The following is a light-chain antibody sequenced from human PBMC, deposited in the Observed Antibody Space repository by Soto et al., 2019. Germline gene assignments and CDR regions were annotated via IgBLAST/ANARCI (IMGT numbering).Light chain of an antibody. CDR2: DAS. CDR1: QHISDY. CDR3: QQYDNLPIT. Sequence: DILMPQSLYALCAAVGNIVPLTCQASQHISDYLNWYQQKPGKAPKLLIYDASNLETGVPSRFSGSGSGTDFTFTISSLQPEDIATYYCQQYDNLPITFGQGTRLEIK. V-gene: IGKV1-33*01. J-gene: IGKJ5*01.